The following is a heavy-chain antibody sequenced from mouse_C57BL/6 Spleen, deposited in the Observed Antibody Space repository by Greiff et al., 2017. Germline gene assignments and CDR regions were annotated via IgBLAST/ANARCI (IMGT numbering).Heavy chain of an antibody. Sequence: QVQLQQSDAELVKPGASVKLSCKASGYTFTDHTIHWMKQRPEQGLEWIGYIYPRDGSTKYNEKFKGKATLTADKSSSTAYMQLNSLASEDSAVYFCARQRQLKLHFDYWGQGTTLTVSS. V-gene: IGHV1-78*01. CDR1: GYTFTDHT. J-gene: IGHJ2*01. D-gene: IGHD3-2*02. CDR3: ARQRQLKLHFDY. CDR2: IYPRDGST.